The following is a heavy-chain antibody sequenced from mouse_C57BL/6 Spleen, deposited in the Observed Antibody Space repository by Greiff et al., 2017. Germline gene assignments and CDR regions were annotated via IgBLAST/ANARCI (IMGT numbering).Heavy chain of an antibody. CDR2: IYPGDGDT. J-gene: IGHJ4*01. Sequence: VKVVESGPELVKPGASVKISCKASGYAFSSSWMNWVKQRPGKGLEWIGRIYPGDGDTNYNGKFKGKATLTADKSSSTAYMQLSSLTSEDSAVYFCAENLRDYWGQGTSVTVSS. V-gene: IGHV1-82*01. CDR1: GYAFSSSW. CDR3: AENLRDY.